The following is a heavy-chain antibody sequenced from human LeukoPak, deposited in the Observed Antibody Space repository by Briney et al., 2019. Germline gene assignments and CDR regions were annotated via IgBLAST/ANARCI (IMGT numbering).Heavy chain of an antibody. CDR3: ARRHPNSGSNDY. Sequence: GGSLRLSCAASGFTFSNYWMHWVRQALGKGLVWVSRMNSDGSSTSYADSVKGRFTISRDNAKNTLYLQMNSLRAEDTAVYYCARRHPNSGSNDYWGQGTLVTVSS. J-gene: IGHJ4*02. V-gene: IGHV3-74*01. D-gene: IGHD1-26*01. CDR1: GFTFSNYW. CDR2: MNSDGSST.